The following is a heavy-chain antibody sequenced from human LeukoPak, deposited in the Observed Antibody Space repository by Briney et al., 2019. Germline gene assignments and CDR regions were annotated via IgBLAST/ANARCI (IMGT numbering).Heavy chain of an antibody. J-gene: IGHJ3*02. CDR2: ISFDATKE. CDR3: ARFKVGSNTTQKNAFDI. Sequence: GGSLRLSCAASGFTFSNYAMHWVRQAPGKGLEWVAVISFDATKEYFGKSVKGRFTISRDNSKSTLFLQMHSLRVDDTALYFCARFKVGSNTTQKNAFDIWGRGTVVTVSS. D-gene: IGHD1-26*01. CDR1: GFTFSNYA. V-gene: IGHV3-30*01.